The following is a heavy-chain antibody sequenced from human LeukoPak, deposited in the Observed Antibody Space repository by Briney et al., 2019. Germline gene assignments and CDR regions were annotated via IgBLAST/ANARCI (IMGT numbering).Heavy chain of an antibody. Sequence: SETLSLTCTVSGGSISSSSYFWGWIRQPPGKGLEWIGSIFYSGSTYYNPSLNSRVTISIDTSKNQFSLRLSSVNAADTAVYYCARQMNTVTADYWGQGTLVTVSS. CDR1: GGSISSSSYF. D-gene: IGHD4-17*01. CDR3: ARQMNTVTADY. J-gene: IGHJ4*02. CDR2: IFYSGST. V-gene: IGHV4-39*01.